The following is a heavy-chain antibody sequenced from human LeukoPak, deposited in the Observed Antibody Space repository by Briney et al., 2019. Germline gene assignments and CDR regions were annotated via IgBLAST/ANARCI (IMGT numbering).Heavy chain of an antibody. Sequence: GGSLRLSCAASGFTFSSDYMSWVRQAPGKGLEWVSVIYSGGSTYYADSVKGRFTISRDKSKNTVYLQMNSLRFEDTAMYYCARNWCDPWGQGTLATVSS. V-gene: IGHV3-53*05. CDR1: GFTFSSDY. CDR3: ARNWCDP. J-gene: IGHJ5*02. CDR2: IYSGGST.